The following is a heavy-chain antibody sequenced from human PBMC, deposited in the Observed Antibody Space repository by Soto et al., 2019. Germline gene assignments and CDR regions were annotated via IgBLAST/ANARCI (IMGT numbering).Heavy chain of an antibody. CDR2: ISAYNGNT. D-gene: IGHD3-22*01. J-gene: IGHJ5*02. CDR1: GDIFTSYG. Sequence: QVQLVQSGAEVKKPGASVKVSCKASGDIFTSYGISWVRQAPGQGLEWMGWISAYNGNTNYAQKFQGRVTMTTDTSTSTAYVALRSLRSDDTAVYYCARDQEGITMIVGGTWGQGTLVTVSS. CDR3: ARDQEGITMIVGGT. V-gene: IGHV1-18*01.